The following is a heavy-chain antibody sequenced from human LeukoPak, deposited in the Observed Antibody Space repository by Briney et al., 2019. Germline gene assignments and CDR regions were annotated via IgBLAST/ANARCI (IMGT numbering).Heavy chain of an antibody. CDR3: ARTRSHPIKLRLGELSLFDY. D-gene: IGHD3-16*02. CDR2: ISYDGSNK. CDR1: GFTFSSYA. V-gene: IGHV3-30*04. J-gene: IGHJ4*02. Sequence: GRSLRLSCAASGFTFSSYAMHWVRQAPGKGLEWVAVISYDGSNKYYADSVKGRFTIYRDNSKNTLYLQMNSLRAEDTAVYYCARTRSHPIKLRLGELSLFDYWGQGTLVTVSS.